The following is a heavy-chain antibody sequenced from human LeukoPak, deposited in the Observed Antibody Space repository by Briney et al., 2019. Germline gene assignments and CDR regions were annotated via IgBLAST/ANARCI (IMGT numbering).Heavy chain of an antibody. CDR1: GGSISGGGYY. CDR2: IYHSGST. CDR3: ARDPDSDYYDRERGLDP. J-gene: IGHJ5*02. Sequence: SETLSLTCTVSGGSISGGGYYWRWIRQPPGKGLEWIGYIYHSGSTYYNPSLKSRVTISVDRSKNQFSLKLSSVTAADTAVYYCARDPDSDYYDRERGLDPWGQGTLVTVSS. V-gene: IGHV4-30-2*01. D-gene: IGHD3-22*01.